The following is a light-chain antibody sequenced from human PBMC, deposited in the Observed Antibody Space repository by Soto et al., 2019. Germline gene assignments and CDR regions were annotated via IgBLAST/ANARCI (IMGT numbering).Light chain of an antibody. CDR3: QHYNNWPFT. CDR1: QSVSSN. CDR2: GAS. V-gene: IGKV3-15*01. Sequence: EIVMTQSPATLSVSPGERATLSCRASQSVSSNLAWYQQKPGQPPSLLIYGASAWATGIPARFSGSGSGTEFTLTISNLQSEDFAVYYCQHYNNWPFTFGQGTKVDIK. J-gene: IGKJ2*01.